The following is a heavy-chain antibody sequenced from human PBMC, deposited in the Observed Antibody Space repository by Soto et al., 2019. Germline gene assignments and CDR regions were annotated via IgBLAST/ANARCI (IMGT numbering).Heavy chain of an antibody. CDR1: GYTFTSYG. D-gene: IGHD2-2*02. Sequence: QVQLVQSGAEVKKPGASVKVSCKASGYTFTSYGISWVRQAPGQGLEWMGWISAYNGNTNYAQKLQGRVTMTTDTSTSTAYMELRSLRSDDTAAYYWARDGAREVPAAIPCDYWGQGTLVTVSS. CDR2: ISAYNGNT. J-gene: IGHJ4*02. CDR3: ARDGAREVPAAIPCDY. V-gene: IGHV1-18*04.